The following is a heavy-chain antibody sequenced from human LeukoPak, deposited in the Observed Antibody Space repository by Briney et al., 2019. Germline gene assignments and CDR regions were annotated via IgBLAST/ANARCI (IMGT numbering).Heavy chain of an antibody. V-gene: IGHV3-7*05. CDR1: GFTFSSYW. Sequence: GGSLRLSCAASGFTFSSYWMSWVRQAPGKGPEWVANIKQDGGEKYYVDSVKGRFTISRDKAKNSLYLQMNSLGAEDTAVYYCARSSKAESTRYSSGWYSGPPYYYGMDVWGQGTTVTVSS. D-gene: IGHD6-19*01. CDR2: IKQDGGEK. CDR3: ARSSKAESTRYSSGWYSGPPYYYGMDV. J-gene: IGHJ6*02.